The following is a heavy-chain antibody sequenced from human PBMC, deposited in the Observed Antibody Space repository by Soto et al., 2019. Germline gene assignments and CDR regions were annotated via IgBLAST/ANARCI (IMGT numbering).Heavy chain of an antibody. V-gene: IGHV4-4*02. Sequence: SETLSLTCAVSGGSISNSYWWTWVRQPPGKGLEWIAEIYHSGSTNYNPSLKSRLTISVDKSKNQFSLKLSSVTAADTAVYYCARSPDSSGYYPRRYYYGMDVWGQGTTVTVS. CDR2: IYHSGST. CDR1: GGSISNSYW. D-gene: IGHD3-22*01. J-gene: IGHJ6*02. CDR3: ARSPDSSGYYPRRYYYGMDV.